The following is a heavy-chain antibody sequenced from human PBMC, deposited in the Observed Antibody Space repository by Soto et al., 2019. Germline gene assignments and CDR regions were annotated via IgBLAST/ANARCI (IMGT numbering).Heavy chain of an antibody. CDR1: GFTFSSYA. V-gene: IGHV3-23*01. D-gene: IGHD6-6*01. CDR3: AKGPARPRAFDI. J-gene: IGHJ3*02. CDR2: ISGSGGST. Sequence: XVSLRLSCAASGFTFSSYAMSWVRQAPGKGLEWVSAISGSGGSTYYADSVKGRFTISRDNSKNTLYLQMNSLRAEDTAVYYCAKGPARPRAFDIWGQGTMVTVSS.